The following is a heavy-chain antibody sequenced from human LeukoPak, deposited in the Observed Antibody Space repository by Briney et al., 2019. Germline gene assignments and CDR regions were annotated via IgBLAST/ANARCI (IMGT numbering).Heavy chain of an antibody. Sequence: ASVKVSCKASGYTFTNYYMHWGRQAPGQGLEWMGLINPTGTGTNYAQKSRGRVTLTRDTSTTTVYMELSSLRSEDTAVYYCAREESGGYFDYWGQGTPVTVSS. CDR1: GYTFTNYY. J-gene: IGHJ4*02. CDR3: AREESGGYFDY. V-gene: IGHV1-46*01. CDR2: INPTGTGT. D-gene: IGHD2-8*02.